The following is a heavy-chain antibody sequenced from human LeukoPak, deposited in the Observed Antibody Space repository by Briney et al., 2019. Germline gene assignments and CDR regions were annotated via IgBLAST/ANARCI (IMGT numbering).Heavy chain of an antibody. CDR2: INHSGST. CDR3: ARESYSSGWYNGY. D-gene: IGHD6-19*01. Sequence: SSETLSLTCAVYGGSFSAYYWTWIRQPPGKGLEWIGEINHSGSTNYNPSLKSRVTISVDTSKNQFSLKLSSVTAADTAVYYCARESYSSGWYNGYWGQGTLVTVSS. CDR1: GGSFSAYY. J-gene: IGHJ4*02. V-gene: IGHV4-34*01.